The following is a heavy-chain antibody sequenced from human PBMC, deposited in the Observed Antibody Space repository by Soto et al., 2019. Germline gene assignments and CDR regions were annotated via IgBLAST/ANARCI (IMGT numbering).Heavy chain of an antibody. CDR1: GFTFSSYS. CDR2: ISSSSTI. V-gene: IGHV3-48*02. D-gene: IGHD4-17*01. Sequence: GGSLRLSCAASGFTFSSYSMNWVRQAPGKGLEWVSYISSSSTIYYADSVKGRFTISRDNAKNSLYLQMNSLRDEDTAVYYCARAPDYGDYTPYYYGMDVWGQGTTVTVSS. CDR3: ARAPDYGDYTPYYYGMDV. J-gene: IGHJ6*02.